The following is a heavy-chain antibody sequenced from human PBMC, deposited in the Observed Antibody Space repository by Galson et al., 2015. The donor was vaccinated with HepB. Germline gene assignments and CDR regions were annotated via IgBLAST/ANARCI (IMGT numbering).Heavy chain of an antibody. J-gene: IGHJ5*01. CDR2: INPSGGST. D-gene: IGHD2-2*01. CDR1: GYTFTSYH. CDR3: AREKSDCSSTSCYATNWFDS. V-gene: IGHV1-46*04. Sequence: SVKVSCKASGYTFTSYHMHWVRQAPGQGLEWMGIINPSGGSTSYAQKLQGRVTMTRDTSTSTVYMELSSLRSEDTAVYYCAREKSDCSSTSCYATNWFDSWGQGTLVTVSS.